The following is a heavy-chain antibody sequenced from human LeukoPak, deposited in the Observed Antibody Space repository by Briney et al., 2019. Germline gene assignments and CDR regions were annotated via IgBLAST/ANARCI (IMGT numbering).Heavy chain of an antibody. CDR1: GFIFSDHY. V-gene: IGHV3-11*04. Sequence: PGGSLRLSCAASGFIFSDHYMNWIRQAPGKGLEWLSYIGPSGNDINYADSVRGRFTISRDNAKNSLFLQMNSLRADDTAVYYCVKRARLADNWGQGTLVTVSS. D-gene: IGHD6-6*01. CDR2: IGPSGNDI. CDR3: VKRARLADN. J-gene: IGHJ4*02.